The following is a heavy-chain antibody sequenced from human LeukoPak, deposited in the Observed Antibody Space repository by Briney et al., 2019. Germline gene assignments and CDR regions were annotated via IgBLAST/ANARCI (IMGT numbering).Heavy chain of an antibody. J-gene: IGHJ4*02. CDR2: INPSGGST. Sequence: AASVKVSCKASGYTFTSYYMHWVRQAPGQGLEWMGIINPSGGSTSYAQKFQGRVTMTRDTSTSTVYMELSSLRSEDTAVYYCARDLHDYGDYGDLDYWGQGTLVTVSS. V-gene: IGHV1-46*01. CDR1: GYTFTSYY. CDR3: ARDLHDYGDYGDLDY. D-gene: IGHD4-17*01.